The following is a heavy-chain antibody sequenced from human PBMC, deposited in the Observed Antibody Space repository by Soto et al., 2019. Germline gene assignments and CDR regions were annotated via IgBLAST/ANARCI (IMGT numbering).Heavy chain of an antibody. J-gene: IGHJ6*02. V-gene: IGHV1-2*04. Sequence: ASVKVSCKASGYTFTGYYMHWVRQAPGQGLEWMGWINPNSGGTNYAQKFQGWVTMTRDTSISTAYMELNSLRDEDTAVYYCVRALTAQVYYDSVWGGYLPKIYGMDVWGQGTTVTVSS. CDR2: INPNSGGT. CDR3: VRALTAQVYYDSVWGGYLPKIYGMDV. D-gene: IGHD3-16*02. CDR1: GYTFTGYY.